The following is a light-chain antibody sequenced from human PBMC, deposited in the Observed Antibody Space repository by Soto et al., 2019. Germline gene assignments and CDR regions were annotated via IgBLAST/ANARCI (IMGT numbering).Light chain of an antibody. V-gene: IGKV3-15*01. CDR1: QSVSSN. CDR3: QQYNNWPPWT. CDR2: GAS. Sequence: EIVMTQSPATLSLSPGERATLSCRASQSVSSNLARYQQKTGQAPRHLIYGASTRATGIPARFTGSGSGAEYTLTISNLQSEDFAVYYCQQYNNWPPWTFGQGTKGEIK. J-gene: IGKJ1*01.